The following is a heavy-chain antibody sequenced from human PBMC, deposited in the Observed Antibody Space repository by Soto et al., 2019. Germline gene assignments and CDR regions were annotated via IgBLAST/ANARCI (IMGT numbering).Heavy chain of an antibody. CDR3: VREGRGSFDF. D-gene: IGHD5-12*01. CDR1: GFTFSEYW. CDR2: IGGRGNSA. Sequence: XGSLRLSCAAAGFTFSEYWMHWGRQAPGKGLVWVSSIGGRGNSAYYADSVQGRFTISRDNSKNTLSLQMSSLTADDTAIYYCVREGRGSFDFWGRGKMVTVSS. V-gene: IGHV3-23*01. J-gene: IGHJ3*01.